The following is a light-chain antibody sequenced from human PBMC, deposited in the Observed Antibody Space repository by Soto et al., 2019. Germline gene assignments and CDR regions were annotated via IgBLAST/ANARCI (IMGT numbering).Light chain of an antibody. CDR1: QSISSW. CDR3: QQYNSYPYT. V-gene: IGKV1-5*03. CDR2: QAS. Sequence: DIQMTQSPSTLSASVGDRVTITCRASQSISSWLAWYQQKPGKAPKLLIYQASSLESEVPSRFSGIGSGTEFTLTISSLQPDDFAIYYCQQYNSYPYTFGQGTKLEMK. J-gene: IGKJ2*01.